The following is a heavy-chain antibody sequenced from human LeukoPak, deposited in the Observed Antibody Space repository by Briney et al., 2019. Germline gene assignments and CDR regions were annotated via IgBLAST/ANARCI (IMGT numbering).Heavy chain of an antibody. CDR2: ISGSGGST. Sequence: GGSLRLSCAASGFTVSSNYMSWVRQAPGKGLEWVSAISGSGGSTYYADSVKGRFTISRDNSKNTLYLRMNSLRAEDTAVYYCAKVAEWELEAEWGQGTLVTVSS. CDR3: AKVAEWELEAE. D-gene: IGHD1-26*01. J-gene: IGHJ4*02. CDR1: GFTVSSNY. V-gene: IGHV3-23*01.